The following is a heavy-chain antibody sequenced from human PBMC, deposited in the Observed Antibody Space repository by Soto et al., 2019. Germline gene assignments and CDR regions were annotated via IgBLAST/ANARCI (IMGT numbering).Heavy chain of an antibody. J-gene: IGHJ5*02. Sequence: KPGGSLILSCAASGFTFSDSSMNWIRQAPGKGLEWVSYISSGTSYTNYADSVKGRFTISRDNAKNSLFLHMNSLRAEDTAVYYCARSVVSSTRFDPWGQGTLVTVSS. CDR2: ISSGTSYT. V-gene: IGHV3-11*06. CDR3: ARSVVSSTRFDP. CDR1: GFTFSDSS. D-gene: IGHD6-13*01.